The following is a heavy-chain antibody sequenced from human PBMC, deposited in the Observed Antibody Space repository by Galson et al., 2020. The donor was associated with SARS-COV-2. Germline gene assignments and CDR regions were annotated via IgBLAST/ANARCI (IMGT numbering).Heavy chain of an antibody. V-gene: IGHV4-61*02. CDR2: IHKSGNT. D-gene: IGHD3-3*01. CDR3: ARGNSPCVTIFGVLTGTCGMDV. CDR1: GASLSSGSYY. Sequence: TLSLTCTVSGASLSSGSYYWSWIRQPAGKGLEWPGRIHKSGNTNSNPSLWSQVTISVDTSKNQFSLKLTSVTAADTAVNYCARGNSPCVTIFGVLTGTCGMDVWGQGTTVTVSS. J-gene: IGHJ6*02.